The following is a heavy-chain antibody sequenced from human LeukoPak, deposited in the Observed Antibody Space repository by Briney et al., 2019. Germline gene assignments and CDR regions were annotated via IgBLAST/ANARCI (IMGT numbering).Heavy chain of an antibody. CDR2: IYYSGST. CDR1: GGSISSYY. J-gene: IGHJ6*03. V-gene: IGHV4-59*01. Sequence: SETLSLTCTVAGGSISSYYWSWIRQPPGKGLEWIGYIYYSGSTNYNHSIKSRVTISVDTSKNQFSLKLSSVTAADTAVYYCARVKGYYGSGSYYYYYYMDVWGKGTTVTVSS. D-gene: IGHD3-10*01. CDR3: ARVKGYYGSGSYYYYYYMDV.